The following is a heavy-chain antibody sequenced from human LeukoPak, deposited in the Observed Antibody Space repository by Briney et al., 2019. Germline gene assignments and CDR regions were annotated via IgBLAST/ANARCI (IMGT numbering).Heavy chain of an antibody. CDR3: AKDGEPSGSLRFDP. Sequence: GGSLRLSCAASGFLVSSNYMSWVRQAPGKGLEWVSVIYSGGNTYYADSVKGRFTISRHNSKNTVYLQMNSLRAEDTAVYYCAKDGEPSGSLRFDPWGQGTLVTVSS. D-gene: IGHD1-26*01. V-gene: IGHV3-53*01. CDR2: IYSGGNT. CDR1: GFLVSSNY. J-gene: IGHJ5*02.